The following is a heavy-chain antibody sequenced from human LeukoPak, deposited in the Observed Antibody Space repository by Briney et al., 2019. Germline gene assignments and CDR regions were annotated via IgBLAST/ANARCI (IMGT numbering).Heavy chain of an antibody. D-gene: IGHD6-19*01. Sequence: GGSLRLSCAASGFTFSSYEMNWVRQAPGKGLEWVSYISSSVNTIYYADSVKGRFTISRDNAKNSLYLQMNSLRAEDTAVYYCARDHGSDWHYFDYWGQGTLVTVSS. CDR3: ARDHGSDWHYFDY. CDR2: ISSSVNTI. CDR1: GFTFSSYE. J-gene: IGHJ4*02. V-gene: IGHV3-48*03.